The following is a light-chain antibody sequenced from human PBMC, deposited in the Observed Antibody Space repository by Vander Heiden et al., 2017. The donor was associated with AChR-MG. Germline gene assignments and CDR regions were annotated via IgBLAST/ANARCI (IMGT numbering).Light chain of an antibody. Sequence: EVVMTQSPATLSVSPGESATLPCRASQSVGSSLAWYQQKPGQAPRLLIYGASTRATGLPARFSGSGSGTEFTLTSSSLQSEDFGVYYCQQYNNWPILFGQGTKVEIK. CDR3: QQYNNWPIL. J-gene: IGKJ1*01. V-gene: IGKV3-15*01. CDR1: QSVGSS. CDR2: GAS.